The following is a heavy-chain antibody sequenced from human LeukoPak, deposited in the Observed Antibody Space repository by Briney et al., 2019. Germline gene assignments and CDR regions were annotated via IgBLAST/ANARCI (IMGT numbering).Heavy chain of an antibody. D-gene: IGHD3-10*01. CDR2: VYQVGSDK. Sequence: GGSLRLSCAASGFTFRSYVMHWVRQAPGKGLEWVAVVYQVGSDKYYADSVKGRFTISRDNSKSTLYLQMNCLRAECTALYYCAREIQHGSGSTLADWGQGNLVAVSS. CDR3: AREIQHGSGSTLAD. CDR1: GFTFRSYV. J-gene: IGHJ4*02. V-gene: IGHV3-33*01.